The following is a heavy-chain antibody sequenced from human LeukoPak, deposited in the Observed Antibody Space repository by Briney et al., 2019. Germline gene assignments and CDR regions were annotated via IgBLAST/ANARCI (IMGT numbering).Heavy chain of an antibody. CDR3: ARDVESREGSCDY. CDR2: SGGGIT. CDR1: GFTFKNYA. D-gene: IGHD5-24*01. Sequence: GGSLRLSCAASGFTFKNYAINWVRQAPGKGLEWVATSGGGITNHADSVKGRFTISRDNSKDTLYLQMNSLRVEDTAVYYCARDVESREGSCDYWGQGTLVTVSS. J-gene: IGHJ4*02. V-gene: IGHV3-23*01.